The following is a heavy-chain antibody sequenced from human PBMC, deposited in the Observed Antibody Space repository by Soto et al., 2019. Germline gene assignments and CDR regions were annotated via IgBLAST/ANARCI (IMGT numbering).Heavy chain of an antibody. V-gene: IGHV3-23*01. CDR3: APWSYLHX. CDR1: GFSFGSYA. J-gene: IGHJ1*01. CDR2: ISGSDGKT. Sequence: GGYLRLSCAASGFSFGSYALSWVRQAPGKGLEWVSTISGSDGKTFYADSVKLRFSISRDTSQSTLYLQMNSLRADDTAMYYCAPWSYLHXWGQVTRVSVSX. D-gene: IGHD3-10*01.